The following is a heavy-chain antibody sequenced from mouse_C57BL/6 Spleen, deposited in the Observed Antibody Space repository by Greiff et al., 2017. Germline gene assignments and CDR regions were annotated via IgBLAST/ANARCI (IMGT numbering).Heavy chain of an antibody. CDR1: GYTFTSYW. Sequence: QVQLQQPGAELVKPGASVKLSCKASGYTFTSYWMHWVKQRPGQGLEWIGMINPNSGSTNYHEKFKSQATLTVDKYSSSAYMQLDSLTSEDSAVYYCARVGPHYFDYWGQGTTLTVSS. V-gene: IGHV1-64*01. J-gene: IGHJ2*01. CDR3: ARVGPHYFDY. D-gene: IGHD4-1*01. CDR2: INPNSGST.